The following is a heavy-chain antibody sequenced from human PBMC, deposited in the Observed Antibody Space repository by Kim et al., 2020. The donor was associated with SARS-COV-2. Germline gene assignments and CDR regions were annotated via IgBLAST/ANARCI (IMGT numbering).Heavy chain of an antibody. CDR3: ARATYGGYAMAV. Sequence: GESLKISCQGSGYNFGKYWIVWVRQMPGKGLEWMGIIYPDDSRTRYSPSFQGQVTISADNSINTAYLQWSSLQASDTAMYYCARATYGGYAMAVWGQGATVTVSS. CDR2: IYPDDSRT. J-gene: IGHJ6*02. D-gene: IGHD3-16*01. CDR1: GYNFGKYW. V-gene: IGHV5-51*01.